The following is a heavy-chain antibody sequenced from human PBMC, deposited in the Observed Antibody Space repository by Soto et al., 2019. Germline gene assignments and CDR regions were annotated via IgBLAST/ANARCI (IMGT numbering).Heavy chain of an antibody. CDR2: INAGSGHT. J-gene: IGHJ6*02. CDR1: GYTFASYA. D-gene: IGHD2-2*01. Sequence: QVQLVQSGAEVKKPGASVKVSCRASGYTFASYAMHWVRQAPGQRLEWMGWINAGSGHTKYSQKFQGRVTITRDTSAITAYMELSSLRSEYTAVYYCARGSRPAAIEDYFYYDMDVWGQGTRVTVSS. V-gene: IGHV1-3*01. CDR3: ARGSRPAAIEDYFYYDMDV.